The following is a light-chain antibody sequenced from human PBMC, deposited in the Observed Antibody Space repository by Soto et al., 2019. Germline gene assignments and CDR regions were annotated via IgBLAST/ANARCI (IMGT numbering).Light chain of an antibody. Sequence: EIVLTQSPFTLSLYPGERATLSCRASQSIASHLAWYQQKPGQPPRLLIHDASSRATGIPARFSGSGSGKDFTLTISSLEPEDFAVYYCQQRTNWPPSITFGPGTRLEIK. CDR3: QQRTNWPPSIT. J-gene: IGKJ5*01. V-gene: IGKV3-11*01. CDR1: QSIASH. CDR2: DAS.